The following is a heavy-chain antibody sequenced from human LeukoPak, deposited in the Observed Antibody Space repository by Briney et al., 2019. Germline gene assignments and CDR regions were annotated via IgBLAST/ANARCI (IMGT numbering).Heavy chain of an antibody. CDR2: IYYSGST. D-gene: IGHD2/OR15-2a*01. CDR1: GGSISPYY. J-gene: IGHJ5*01. V-gene: IGHV4-59*12. Sequence: SETLSLTCTVSGGSISPYYWSWIRQSPGQGLEWIGEIYYSGSTYYNPSLNSRLTMAVDTSKNQFSLKLTSVTDADTAVYYCARTAGAVSTYWRFDSWGQGTQVTVAS. CDR3: ARTAGAVSTYWRFDS.